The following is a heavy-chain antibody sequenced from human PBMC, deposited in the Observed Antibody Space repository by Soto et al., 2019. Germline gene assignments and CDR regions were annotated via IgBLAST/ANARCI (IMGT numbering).Heavy chain of an antibody. D-gene: IGHD3-10*01. CDR2: IWYDGSNK. V-gene: IGHV3-33*01. Sequence: GGSLRLSCAASGFTFRSYGMHWVRQAPGKGLEWVAVIWYDGSNKYYADSVKGRFTISRDNSKNTLYLQMNSLRAEDTAVYYCASDKGKVKLSYYYGMDVWGQGTTVTVSS. J-gene: IGHJ6*02. CDR3: ASDKGKVKLSYYYGMDV. CDR1: GFTFRSYG.